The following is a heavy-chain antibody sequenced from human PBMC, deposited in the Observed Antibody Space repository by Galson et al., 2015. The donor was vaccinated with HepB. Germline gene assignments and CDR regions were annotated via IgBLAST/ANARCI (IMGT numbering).Heavy chain of an antibody. Sequence: QSGAEVKKPGESLRISCKGSGYSFTSYWISWVRQMPGKGLEWMGRIDPSDSYTNYSPSFQGHVTISADKSISTAYLQWSSLKASDTAMYYCARVIAAAGTGYNWFDPWGQGTLVTVSS. D-gene: IGHD6-13*01. CDR3: ARVIAAAGTGYNWFDP. J-gene: IGHJ5*02. CDR1: GYSFTSYW. V-gene: IGHV5-10-1*01. CDR2: IDPSDSYT.